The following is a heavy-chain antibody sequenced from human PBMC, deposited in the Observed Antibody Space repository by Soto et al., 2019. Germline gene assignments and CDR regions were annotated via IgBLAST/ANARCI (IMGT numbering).Heavy chain of an antibody. J-gene: IGHJ4*02. CDR3: AGDYYDSSGYTQLDY. Sequence: GGSLRLSCAASGFTFSSYAMSWVRQAPGKGLEWVSAISGSGGSTYYADSVKGRFTISRDNSKNTLYLQMNSPRAEDTAVYYCAGDYYDSSGYTQLDYWGQGTLVTVSS. CDR1: GFTFSSYA. CDR2: ISGSGGST. D-gene: IGHD3-22*01. V-gene: IGHV3-23*01.